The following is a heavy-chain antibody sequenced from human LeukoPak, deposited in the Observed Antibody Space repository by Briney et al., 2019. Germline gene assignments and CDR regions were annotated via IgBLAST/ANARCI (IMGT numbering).Heavy chain of an antibody. D-gene: IGHD1-1*01. Sequence: ASVKVSCKASGGTFSSYAISWVRQAPGQGLEWMGRIIPILGIANYAQKFQGRVTITADKSTSTAYMELSSLRSEDTAVYYCARDRLEYYFDYWGQGTLVTVSS. V-gene: IGHV1-69*04. CDR2: IIPILGIA. CDR3: ARDRLEYYFDY. J-gene: IGHJ4*02. CDR1: GGTFSSYA.